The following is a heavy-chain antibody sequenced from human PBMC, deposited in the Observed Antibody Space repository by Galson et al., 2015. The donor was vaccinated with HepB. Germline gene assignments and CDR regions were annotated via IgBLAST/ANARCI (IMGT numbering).Heavy chain of an antibody. D-gene: IGHD5-12*01. Sequence: SLRLSCAASGFTFSSYGMHWVRQAPGKGLEWVAVIWYDGSNKYYADSVKGRFTISRDNSKNTLYLQMNSLRAEDTAVYYCARVSGYRPGPFDYWGQGTLVTVSS. V-gene: IGHV3-33*08. CDR2: IWYDGSNK. CDR1: GFTFSSYG. CDR3: ARVSGYRPGPFDY. J-gene: IGHJ4*02.